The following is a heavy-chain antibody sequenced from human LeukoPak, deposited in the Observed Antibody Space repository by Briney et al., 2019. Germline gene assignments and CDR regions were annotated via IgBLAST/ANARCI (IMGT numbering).Heavy chain of an antibody. CDR3: ARSGVDTARDWFDP. J-gene: IGHJ5*02. CDR1: GGTFGSYA. CDR2: IIPILGIA. V-gene: IGHV1-69*04. D-gene: IGHD5-18*01. Sequence: SVKVSCKASGGTFGSYAISWVRQAPGQGLEWMGRIIPILGIANYAQKFQGRVTITADKSTSTAYMELSSLRSEDTAVYYCARSGVDTARDWFDPWGQGTLVTVSS.